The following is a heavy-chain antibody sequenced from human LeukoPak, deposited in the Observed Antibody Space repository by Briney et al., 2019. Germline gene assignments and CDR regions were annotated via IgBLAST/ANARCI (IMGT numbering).Heavy chain of an antibody. D-gene: IGHD4-17*01. CDR3: AKWIDYGDWVFYY. V-gene: IGHV3-23*01. Sequence: GGSLRLSCAASGFTFSSYAMSWVRQAPGKGLEWVSAISGSGGSTYYADSVKGRFAISRDNSKNTLYLQMNSLRAEDTAVYYCAKWIDYGDWVFYYWGQETLVTVSS. J-gene: IGHJ4*02. CDR2: ISGSGGST. CDR1: GFTFSSYA.